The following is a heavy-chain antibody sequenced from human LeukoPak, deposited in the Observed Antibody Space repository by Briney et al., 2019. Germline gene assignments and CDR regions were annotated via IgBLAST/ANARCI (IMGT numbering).Heavy chain of an antibody. D-gene: IGHD3-3*01. V-gene: IGHV4-39*01. CDR3: ATQRGAHYDFWSGHFNNWFDP. CDR2: IYYREST. J-gene: IGHJ5*02. CDR1: GGSISSSSYY. Sequence: PSETLSLNCTVSGGSISSSSYYWGWIRQPPGRVLERIGSIYYRESTYYNPSLKSRVTISVDTSKNRFSMKLSSVTAADTAVYYCATQRGAHYDFWSGHFNNWFDPWGQGTLVTVSS.